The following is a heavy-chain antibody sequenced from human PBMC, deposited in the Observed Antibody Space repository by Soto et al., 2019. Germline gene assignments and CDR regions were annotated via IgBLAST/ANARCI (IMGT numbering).Heavy chain of an antibody. CDR1: GFTVSSNY. CDR2: IYSGGST. Sequence: EVQLVESGGGLVQPGGSLRLSCAASGFTVSSNYMSWVRQAPGKGLEWGSVIYSGGSTYYADSVKGRFTISRDNSKNTLYLQMNSLRAEDTAVYYCARARLAYDILTGYYPDAFDIWGQGTMVTVSS. CDR3: ARARLAYDILTGYYPDAFDI. J-gene: IGHJ3*02. V-gene: IGHV3-66*01. D-gene: IGHD3-9*01.